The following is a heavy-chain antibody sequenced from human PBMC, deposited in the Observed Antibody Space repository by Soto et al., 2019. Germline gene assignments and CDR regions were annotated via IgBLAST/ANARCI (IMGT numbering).Heavy chain of an antibody. CDR1: GDSVSSNSAA. CDR3: TRVGRAAGYCSGGSCYDFDY. V-gene: IGHV6-1*01. J-gene: IGHJ4*02. CDR2: TYYRSKWYN. Sequence: SQTLSLTCAISGDSVSSNSAAWNWIRQSPSRGLEWLGRTYYRSKWYNDYAVSVKSRITINPDTSKNQFSLQLNSVTPEDTAVYCCTRVGRAAGYCSGGSCYDFDYWGQGTLVTVSS. D-gene: IGHD2-15*01.